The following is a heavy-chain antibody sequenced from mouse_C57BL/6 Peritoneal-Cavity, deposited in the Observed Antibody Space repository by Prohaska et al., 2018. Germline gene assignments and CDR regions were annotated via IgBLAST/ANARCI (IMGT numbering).Heavy chain of an antibody. Sequence: EVKLEESGGGLVQPGGSMKLFCVASGFTFSNYWMNWVSQSPEKCLELVAQIRLKSDNYATHYAESVKGRFTISRDDSKSSVYLQMNNLRAEDTGIYYCTGVWVGSYWGQGTTPTVSS. CDR1: GFTFSNYW. D-gene: IGHD1-1*02. V-gene: IGHV6-3*01. J-gene: IGHJ2*01. CDR3: TGVWVGSY. CDR2: IRLKSDNYAT.